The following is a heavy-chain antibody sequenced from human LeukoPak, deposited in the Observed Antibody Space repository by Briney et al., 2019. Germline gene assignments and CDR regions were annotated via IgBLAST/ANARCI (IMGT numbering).Heavy chain of an antibody. CDR1: GFTFSSYA. Sequence: GGSLRLSCAASGFTFSSYAMSWVRQAPGKGLEWVSAISGSGGSTYYADSVKGRFTISRDNSKNTLYLQMNSLRAEDTAVYYCAKDPNPYSSNWPRNWFDPWGQGTLVTVSS. D-gene: IGHD6-13*01. V-gene: IGHV3-23*01. J-gene: IGHJ5*02. CDR2: ISGSGGST. CDR3: AKDPNPYSSNWPRNWFDP.